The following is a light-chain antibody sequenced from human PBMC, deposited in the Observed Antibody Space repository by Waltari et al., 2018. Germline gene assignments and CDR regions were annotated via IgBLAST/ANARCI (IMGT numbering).Light chain of an antibody. J-gene: IGKJ4*01. CDR2: WAS. V-gene: IGKV4-1*01. CDR1: ESVLFSSRNKNH. CDR3: QQYYDSPLT. Sequence: DIVMTQSPASLAVSLGERATIHCKSRESVLFSSRNKNHLAWYQQKPGHPPTLLLYWASTRESGVPDRFSGSGSGTDFTLTISSLQAEDVAIYYCQQYYDSPLTFGGGTKVEIK.